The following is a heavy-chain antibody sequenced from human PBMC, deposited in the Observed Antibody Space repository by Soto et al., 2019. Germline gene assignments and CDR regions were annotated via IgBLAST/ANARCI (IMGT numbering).Heavy chain of an antibody. CDR2: TYYRSKWYN. J-gene: IGHJ6*02. CDR3: AIAPGYGDYGQYYYYYGMDG. Sequence: SQTLSLTCAISGDSVSSNSAAWNWIRQSPSRGLEWLGRTYYRSKWYNDYAVSVKSRITINPDTSKNQFSLQLNSVTPADTAVYYCAIAPGYGDYGQYYYYYGMDGWRQGTTVTVSS. V-gene: IGHV6-1*01. CDR1: GDSVSSNSAA. D-gene: IGHD4-17*01.